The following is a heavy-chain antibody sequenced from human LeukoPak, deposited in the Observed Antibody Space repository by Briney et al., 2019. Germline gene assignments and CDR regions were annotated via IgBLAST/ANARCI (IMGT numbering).Heavy chain of an antibody. CDR1: GGSISSYY. J-gene: IGHJ6*02. D-gene: IGHD3-3*01. Sequence: SETLSLTCTVSGGSISSYYWSWIRQPPGRGLEWIGYIYYSGSTNYNPSLKSRVTISVDTSKNQFSLKLSSVTAADTAVYYCARADFWSAQSTNGMDVWGQGTTVTVSS. V-gene: IGHV4-59*01. CDR2: IYYSGST. CDR3: ARADFWSAQSTNGMDV.